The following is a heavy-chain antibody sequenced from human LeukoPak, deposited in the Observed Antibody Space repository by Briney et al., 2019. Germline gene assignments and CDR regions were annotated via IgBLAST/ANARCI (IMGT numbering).Heavy chain of an antibody. CDR3: ARSPPAEMATTGVDY. J-gene: IGHJ4*02. CDR2: MNPNSGNT. V-gene: IGHV1-8*03. D-gene: IGHD5-24*01. CDR1: GYTFTSYD. Sequence: ASVKVSCKASGYTFTSYDINWVRRATGQGLEWMGWMNPNSGNTGYAQKFQGRVTITRNTSISTAYMELSSLRSEDTAVYYCARSPPAEMATTGVDYWGQGTLVTVSS.